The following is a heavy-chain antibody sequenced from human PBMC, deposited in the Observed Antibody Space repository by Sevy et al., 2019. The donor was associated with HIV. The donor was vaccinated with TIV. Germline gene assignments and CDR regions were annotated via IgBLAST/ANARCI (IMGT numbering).Heavy chain of an antibody. CDR1: GFSFNTYT. J-gene: IGHJ5*02. V-gene: IGHV3-48*04. D-gene: IGHD3-22*01. CDR3: ARVDANYDKGFDP. CDR2: ISSSGTTI. Sequence: GGSLRLSCAASGFSFNTYTFYWVRQAPGKGLEWVSYISSSGTTIKYADSVKGRFTISRDNAKNSLYMQMNSLRAEDTAVYYCARVDANYDKGFDPWGQGTLVTVSS.